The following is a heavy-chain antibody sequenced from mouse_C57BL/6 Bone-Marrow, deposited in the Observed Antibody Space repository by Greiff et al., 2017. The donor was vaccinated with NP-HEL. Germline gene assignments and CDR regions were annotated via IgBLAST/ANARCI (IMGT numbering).Heavy chain of an antibody. Sequence: EVQRVESGGGLVKPGGSLKLSCAASGFTFSSYAMSWVRQTPEKRLEWVATISDGGSYTYYPDNVKGRFTISRDNAKNNLYLQMSHLKSEDTAMYYCARDQDYYGSSYTYWGQGTTLTVSS. J-gene: IGHJ2*01. V-gene: IGHV5-4*01. CDR3: ARDQDYYGSSYTY. CDR2: ISDGGSYT. D-gene: IGHD1-1*01. CDR1: GFTFSSYA.